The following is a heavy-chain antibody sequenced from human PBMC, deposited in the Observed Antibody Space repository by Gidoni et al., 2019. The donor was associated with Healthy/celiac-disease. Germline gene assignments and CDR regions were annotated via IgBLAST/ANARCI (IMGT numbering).Heavy chain of an antibody. J-gene: IGHJ4*02. D-gene: IGHD3-22*01. CDR1: GFTFSSYA. CDR2: ISGSGGST. Sequence: EVQLLESGGGLVQPGGSLSLSCAASGFTFSSYAMSWVRQAPGKGLEWVSAISGSGGSTYYADSVKGRFTISRDNSKNTLYLQMNSLRAEDTAVYYCAKARDTMIVVQYYFDYWGQGTLVTVSS. CDR3: AKARDTMIVVQYYFDY. V-gene: IGHV3-23*01.